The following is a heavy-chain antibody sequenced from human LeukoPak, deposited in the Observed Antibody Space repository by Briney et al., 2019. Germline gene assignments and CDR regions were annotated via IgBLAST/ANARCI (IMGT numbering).Heavy chain of an antibody. V-gene: IGHV3-30-3*01. D-gene: IGHD5-24*01. CDR3: ARPVEMTTRGDY. CDR1: GFTFSSYA. J-gene: IGHJ4*02. CDR2: ISYNGSNQ. Sequence: PGRSLRLSCAASGFTFSSYAMHWVRQGPGKGLEWVSVISYNGSNQYYADSVKGRFIISRDNSENTLFLQMNSLRAEDTAVYYCARPVEMTTRGDYWGQGTLVTVSS.